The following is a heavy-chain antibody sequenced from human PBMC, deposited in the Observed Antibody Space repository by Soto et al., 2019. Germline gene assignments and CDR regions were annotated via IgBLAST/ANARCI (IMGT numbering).Heavy chain of an antibody. CDR3: ARLTYYYDSSGSQVALDY. J-gene: IGHJ4*02. CDR2: IDPSDSYT. CDR1: GYSFTSYW. Sequence: GESLKISCKGSGYSFTSYWISWVRQMPGKGLEWMGWIDPSDSYTNYSPSFQGHVTISADKSISTAYLQWSSLKASDTAMYYCARLTYYYDSSGSQVALDYWGQGTLVTVSS. D-gene: IGHD3-22*01. V-gene: IGHV5-10-1*01.